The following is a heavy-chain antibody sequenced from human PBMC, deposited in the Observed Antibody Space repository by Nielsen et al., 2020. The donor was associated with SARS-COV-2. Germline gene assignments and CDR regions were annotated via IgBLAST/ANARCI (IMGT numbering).Heavy chain of an antibody. V-gene: IGHV1-18*01. CDR3: AREGWTTVTYNWFDP. J-gene: IGHJ5*02. D-gene: IGHD4-11*01. CDR1: GYTFTSYG. Sequence: ASVKVSCKASGYTFTSYGISWVRQAPGQGLEWMGWISAYNGNTNYAQKLQGRVTMTTDTSTSTAYMELRGLRSDDTAVYYCAREGWTTVTYNWFDPWGQGTLVTVSS. CDR2: ISAYNGNT.